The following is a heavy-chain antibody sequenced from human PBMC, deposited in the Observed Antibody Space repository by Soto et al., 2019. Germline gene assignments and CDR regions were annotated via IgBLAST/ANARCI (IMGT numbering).Heavy chain of an antibody. Sequence: SETLSLTCTVSGGSISINNYYWGWVRQPPGKGPEWIGSIYYRGSVYYNPSLKSRVAISVDTFKNQFSLRVSSVTAADTAMYYCARHILAVATNYNYYFGLDVWGRGTTVTVSS. V-gene: IGHV4-39*01. J-gene: IGHJ6*02. D-gene: IGHD5-12*01. CDR3: ARHILAVATNYNYYFGLDV. CDR1: GGSISINNYY. CDR2: IYYRGSV.